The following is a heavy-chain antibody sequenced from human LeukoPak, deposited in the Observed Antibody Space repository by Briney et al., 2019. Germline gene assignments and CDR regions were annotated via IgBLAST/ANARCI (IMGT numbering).Heavy chain of an antibody. V-gene: IGHV3-30*04. D-gene: IGHD5-24*01. J-gene: IGHJ3*02. CDR3: ARDHNYAFDI. CDR1: GFTFSSYA. CDR2: IPYDGSNK. Sequence: GGSLRLSCAASGFTFSSYAMHWVRQAPGKGLEWVALIPYDGSNKYYADSVRGRFTISRDDAKNLLYLQMNSLRAEDTALYYYARDHNYAFDIWGQGTMVTVSS.